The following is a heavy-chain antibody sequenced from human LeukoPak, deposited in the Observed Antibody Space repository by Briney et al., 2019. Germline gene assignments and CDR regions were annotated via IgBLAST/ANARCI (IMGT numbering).Heavy chain of an antibody. Sequence: GGSLRLSCAASGFTFSSYEMNWVRQAPGKGLEWVSYISSSGSTIYYAGSVKGRFTISRDNSKNTLYLQMNSLRAEDTAVYYCAKSESRWPGGGYWGQGTLVTVSS. CDR1: GFTFSSYE. J-gene: IGHJ4*02. CDR2: ISSSGSTI. V-gene: IGHV3-48*03. CDR3: AKSESRWPGGGY. D-gene: IGHD3-10*01.